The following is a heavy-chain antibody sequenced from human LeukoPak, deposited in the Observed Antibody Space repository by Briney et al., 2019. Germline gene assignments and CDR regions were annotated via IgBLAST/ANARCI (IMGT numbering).Heavy chain of an antibody. J-gene: IGHJ4*02. V-gene: IGHV1-8*01. CDR3: ARSSQATLYDYVWGSYRRVFDY. D-gene: IGHD3-16*02. CDR1: GYTFTSYD. Sequence: GASVKVSCKASGYTFTSYDINWVRQATGQGLEWMGWMNPNSGNTGYAQKFQGRVTMTRNTSISTAYMELSSLRSEDTAVYYCARSSQATLYDYVWGSYRRVFDYWGQGTLVTVSS. CDR2: MNPNSGNT.